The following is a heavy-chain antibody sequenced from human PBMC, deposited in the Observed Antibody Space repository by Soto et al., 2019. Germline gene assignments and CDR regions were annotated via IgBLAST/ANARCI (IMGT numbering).Heavy chain of an antibody. J-gene: IGHJ3*02. CDR2: IIPIFGTA. CDR3: ATNSWSSRGAFDI. CDR1: GGTFSSYA. D-gene: IGHD1-26*01. Sequence: QVQLVQSGAEVKKPGSSVKVSCKASGGTFSSYAISWVRQAPGQGLEWMGGIIPIFGTANYAQKFQGRVTXTXDXXTRTADTDRSSLRSEEAAVYYCATNSWSSRGAFDIWGQGTMVTVSS. V-gene: IGHV1-69*05.